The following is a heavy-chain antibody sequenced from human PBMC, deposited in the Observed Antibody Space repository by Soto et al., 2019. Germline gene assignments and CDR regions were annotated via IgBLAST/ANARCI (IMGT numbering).Heavy chain of an antibody. V-gene: IGHV1-69*13. Sequence: ASVKVSCKASGGTFSSYAISWVRQAPGQGLEWMGGIIPIFGTANYAQKFQGRVTITADESTSTAYMELSSLRSEDTAVYYCARGTPPDSGSYSLDYYYYYMDVWGKGTTVTVSS. CDR2: IIPIFGTA. D-gene: IGHD3-10*01. CDR1: GGTFSSYA. J-gene: IGHJ6*03. CDR3: ARGTPPDSGSYSLDYYYYYMDV.